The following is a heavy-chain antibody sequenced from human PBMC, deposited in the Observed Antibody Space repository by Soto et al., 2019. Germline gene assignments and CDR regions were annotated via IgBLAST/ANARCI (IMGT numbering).Heavy chain of an antibody. J-gene: IGHJ2*01. Sequence: SETLSLTCTVSGGSISSYYWSWIRQPPGKGLEWIGYIYYSGSTNYNPSLKSRVTISVDTSKNQFSLKLSSGTAADTAVYYCARSLPRITMVRGVGPYWYFDLWGRGTLVTVSS. CDR2: IYYSGST. V-gene: IGHV4-59*08. D-gene: IGHD3-10*01. CDR1: GGSISSYY. CDR3: ARSLPRITMVRGVGPYWYFDL.